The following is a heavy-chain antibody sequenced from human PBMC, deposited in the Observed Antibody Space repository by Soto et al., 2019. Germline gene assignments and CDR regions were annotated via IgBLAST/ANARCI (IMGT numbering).Heavy chain of an antibody. CDR1: GFNFNKYW. V-gene: IGHV3-7*05. D-gene: IGHD3-3*01. CDR3: ARDRLITIFDGHYGMDI. CDR2: IKKDGSEE. J-gene: IGHJ6*02. Sequence: EEQLVESGGGLVQPGGSRRLSCVASGFNFNKYWMSWVRQAPGKGLEWVANIKKDGSEESYVDSVEGRFTISRDNAKISVYLEMNSLRGKDTSVYYCARDRLITIFDGHYGMDIWGQGTTVLVSS.